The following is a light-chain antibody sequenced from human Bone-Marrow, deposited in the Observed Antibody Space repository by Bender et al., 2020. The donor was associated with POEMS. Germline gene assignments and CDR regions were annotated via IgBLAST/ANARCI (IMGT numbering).Light chain of an antibody. V-gene: IGLV1-40*01. CDR3: QTYDTSLSVV. Sequence: QSVVTQPPSLSEAPRQRVTISCSGSSSNIGAGYDVHWYQQVPGTAPKVVIYDSTSRPSGVPDRFSGSKSGTSASLAITGLQAEDEADYYCQTYDTSLSVVFGGGTKLTVL. J-gene: IGLJ2*01. CDR1: SSNIGAGYD. CDR2: DST.